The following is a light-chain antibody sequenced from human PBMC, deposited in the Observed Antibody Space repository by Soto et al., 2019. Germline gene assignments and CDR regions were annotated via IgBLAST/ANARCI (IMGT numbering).Light chain of an antibody. V-gene: IGKV1-12*01. CDR2: DAS. CDR3: QQANSFTLT. J-gene: IGKJ4*01. Sequence: DMQMTQSPSTLSGSVGDRVTITCRASQGISTWFAWYQQKPGKAPNLLIYDASTLQSGVPSRLRGSGYWTELTITINGMKNEDFEVYYCQQANSFTLTFGGGTKVDIK. CDR1: QGISTW.